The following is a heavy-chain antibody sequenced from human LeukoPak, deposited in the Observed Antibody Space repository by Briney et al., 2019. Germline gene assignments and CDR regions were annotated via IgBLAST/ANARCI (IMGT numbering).Heavy chain of an antibody. CDR2: INSDGSSA. Sequence: GGSLRLSCAASGFTFSNYWMHWVRQAPGKGLVWVSRINSDGSSASYADSVKGRFTMSRDNAKNTLYVQMNSLRAEDTAVYYCVRGSAAGDYWGQGTLVTVSS. V-gene: IGHV3-74*01. CDR1: GFTFSNYW. D-gene: IGHD3-10*01. J-gene: IGHJ4*02. CDR3: VRGSAAGDY.